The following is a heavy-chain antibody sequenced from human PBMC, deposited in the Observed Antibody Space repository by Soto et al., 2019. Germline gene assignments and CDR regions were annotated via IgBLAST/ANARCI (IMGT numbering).Heavy chain of an antibody. D-gene: IGHD6-13*01. J-gene: IGHJ6*03. V-gene: IGHV6-1*01. CDR3: AREDSSSWPHYYYYMDV. CDR2: TYYRSKWYN. CDR1: GDSVSSNSAA. Sequence: SQTLSLTCAISGDSVSSNSAAWNWIRQSPSRGLEWLGRTYYRSKWYNDYAVSVKSRITINPDTSKNQFSLQLNSVTPEDTAVYYCAREDSSSWPHYYYYMDVWGKGTTVTVSS.